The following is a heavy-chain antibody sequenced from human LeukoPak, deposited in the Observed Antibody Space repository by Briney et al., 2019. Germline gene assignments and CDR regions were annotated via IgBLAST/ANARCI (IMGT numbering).Heavy chain of an antibody. CDR3: ARRYPHSFDI. CDR1: GGSISSYY. D-gene: IGHD1-14*01. Sequence: SETLSLTCTVSGGSISSYYWSWIRRPPGKGLEWIGYIYYSGSTNYNPSLKSRVTISVDTSKNQFSLKLSSVTAADTAVYYCARRYPHSFDIWGQGTMVTVSS. J-gene: IGHJ3*02. CDR2: IYYSGST. V-gene: IGHV4-59*01.